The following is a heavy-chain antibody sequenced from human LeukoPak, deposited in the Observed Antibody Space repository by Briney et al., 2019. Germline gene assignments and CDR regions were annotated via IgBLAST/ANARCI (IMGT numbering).Heavy chain of an antibody. D-gene: IGHD1-1*01. CDR2: IYHSGSP. J-gene: IGHJ4*02. CDR1: GGSISSNNW. Sequence: PSGTLSLTCAVSGGSISSNNWWGWVRQPPGQGLEWIGEIYHSGSPNYNPSLKSRVTISVDKSRNHFSLNLSSVTAADTAVYYCARVNINNWHSCDYWGQGTLVTVSS. V-gene: IGHV4-4*02. CDR3: ARVNINNWHSCDY.